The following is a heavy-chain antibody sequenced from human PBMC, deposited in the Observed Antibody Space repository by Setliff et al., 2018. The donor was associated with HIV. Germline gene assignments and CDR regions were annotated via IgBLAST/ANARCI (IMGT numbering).Heavy chain of an antibody. D-gene: IGHD3-3*01. V-gene: IGHV3-21*04. CDR3: AKGNDPFSYEIFGATTYFDY. J-gene: IGHJ4*02. Sequence: GESLKISCAASGFTFSSYVRSWVRQAPGKGLEWVSSISGSSDYIYYADSVKGRFTISRDTAKNSLSLQMNSLRAEDTALYYCAKGNDPFSYEIFGATTYFDYWGQGSLVTVSS. CDR1: GFTFSSYV. CDR2: ISGSSDYI.